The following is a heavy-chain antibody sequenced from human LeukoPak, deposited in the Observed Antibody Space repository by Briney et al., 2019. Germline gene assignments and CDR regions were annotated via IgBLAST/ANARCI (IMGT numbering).Heavy chain of an antibody. Sequence: TGRSLRLSCAASGFTFSSYGMHWVRQAPGKGLEWVAVISYDGSNKYYADSVKGRFTISRDNSKNTLYLQMNSLRAEDTAVYYCARNLIVVVPAAMALAFDYWGQGTLVTVSS. CDR1: GFTFSSYG. D-gene: IGHD2-2*01. J-gene: IGHJ4*02. CDR2: ISYDGSNK. CDR3: ARNLIVVVPAAMALAFDY. V-gene: IGHV3-30*03.